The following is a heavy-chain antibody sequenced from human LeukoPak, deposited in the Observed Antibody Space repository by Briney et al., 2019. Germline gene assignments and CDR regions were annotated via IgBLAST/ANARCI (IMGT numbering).Heavy chain of an antibody. D-gene: IGHD2-8*01. J-gene: IGHJ4*02. V-gene: IGHV3-30-3*01. Sequence: PGGSLRLSCAASGFTFSSYAMHWVRQAPGKGLEWVAVISYDGSNKYYADSVKGRFTISRGNSKNTLYLQMNSLRAEDTAVYYCAREKCTNGVCYTGGFDYWGQGTLVTVSS. CDR1: GFTFSSYA. CDR3: AREKCTNGVCYTGGFDY. CDR2: ISYDGSNK.